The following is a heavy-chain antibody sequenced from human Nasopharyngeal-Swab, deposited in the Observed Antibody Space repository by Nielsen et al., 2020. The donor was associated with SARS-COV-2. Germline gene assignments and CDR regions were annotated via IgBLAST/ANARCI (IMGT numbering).Heavy chain of an antibody. CDR1: GYSFTNYW. V-gene: IGHV5-51*01. CDR3: ARRAARDGYNYEVDP. CDR2: IYPGNSDT. D-gene: IGHD5-24*01. Sequence: GESLKISCQGSGYSFTNYWIDWVRQMPGKGLEWMGSIYPGNSDTRYSPAFHGRVTISADKSINTAYLQWTSLRASDTAVYYCARRAARDGYNYEVDPWGQGTLVTVS. J-gene: IGHJ5*02.